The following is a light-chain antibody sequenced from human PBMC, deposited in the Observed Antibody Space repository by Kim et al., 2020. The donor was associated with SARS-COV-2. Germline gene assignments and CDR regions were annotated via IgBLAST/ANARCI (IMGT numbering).Light chain of an antibody. CDR2: AAS. CDR3: QQGYSTPLT. CDR1: QSISSY. V-gene: IGKV1-39*01. Sequence: DIQMTQSPSSLSASVGDRVTITCRASQSISSYLNWYQQKPGKAPKLLIYAASSLQRGVPSRFSGSGSGTDFTLTISSLQPEDFATFYCQQGYSTPLTFGGGTKVDIK. J-gene: IGKJ4*01.